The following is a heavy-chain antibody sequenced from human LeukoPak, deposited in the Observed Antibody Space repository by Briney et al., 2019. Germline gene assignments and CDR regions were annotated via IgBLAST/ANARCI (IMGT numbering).Heavy chain of an antibody. V-gene: IGHV1-69*05. CDR1: GGTFSSYA. CDR3: ARDWCSGGSCYSRNSPNWFDP. J-gene: IGHJ5*02. CDR2: IIPIFGTA. D-gene: IGHD2-15*01. Sequence: SVKVSCKASGGTFSSYAISWVRQAPGQGLEWMGGIIPIFGTANYAQKLQGRVTMTTDTSTSTAYMELRSLRSDDTAVYYCARDWCSGGSCYSRNSPNWFDPWGQGTLVTVSS.